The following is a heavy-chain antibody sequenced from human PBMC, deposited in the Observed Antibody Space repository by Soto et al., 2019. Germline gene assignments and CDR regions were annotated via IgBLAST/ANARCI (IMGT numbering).Heavy chain of an antibody. V-gene: IGHV4-59*01. CDR2: IYNSGST. CDR3: ARGRFDYIWGSPAPYLDY. D-gene: IGHD3-16*01. Sequence: PSETLSLTCTVSGDSISTYYWGWIRQPPGKGLEWIGYIYNSGSTKYNPSLKSRVTISVDTSKNHFSLKLNSVTAADTAVYYCARGRFDYIWGSPAPYLDYWGQGALVTVSS. CDR1: GDSISTYY. J-gene: IGHJ4*02.